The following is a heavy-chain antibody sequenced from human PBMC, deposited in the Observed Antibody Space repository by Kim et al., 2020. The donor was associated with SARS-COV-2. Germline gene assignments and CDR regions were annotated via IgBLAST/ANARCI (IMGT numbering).Heavy chain of an antibody. CDR1: GYTFSTYG. CDR3: ARIPFGRYFEWWGFDY. CDR2: ISAYNGKT. Sequence: ASVKVSCKASGYTFSTYGVSWVRQAPGQGLEWMGWISAYNGKTSFAQKFQGRVTMTTDTSTSTAYMDLKNLRSDDTAVYYCARIPFGRYFEWWGFDYWGQGTLVTVSS. V-gene: IGHV1-18*04. D-gene: IGHD3-9*01. J-gene: IGHJ4*02.